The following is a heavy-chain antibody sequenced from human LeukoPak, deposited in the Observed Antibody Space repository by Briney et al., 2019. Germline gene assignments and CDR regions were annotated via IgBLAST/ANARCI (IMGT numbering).Heavy chain of an antibody. J-gene: IGHJ4*02. CDR1: GGSISNYY. D-gene: IGHD3-10*01. CDR3: VYTCGSGSYSDY. Sequence: SETLSLTCTVSGGSISNYYWSWIRQPPGKGLEWIAYIYSTGSAVYNPSLRSRVTISVDTSKNQFSLKLSSVTAADTAVYYCVYTCGSGSYSDYWGQGTLVTVSS. CDR2: IYSTGSA. V-gene: IGHV4-59*08.